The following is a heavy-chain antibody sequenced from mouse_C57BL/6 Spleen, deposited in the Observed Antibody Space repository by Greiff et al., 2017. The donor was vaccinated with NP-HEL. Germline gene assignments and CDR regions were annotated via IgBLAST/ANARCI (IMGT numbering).Heavy chain of an antibody. CDR3: ARGYGSSYWYFDV. Sequence: VQLQQSGPELVKPGASVKIPCKASGYTFTDYYMDWVKQSHGKSLEWIGDINPNNGGTIYNQKFKGKATLTVDKSSSTAYMELRSLTSEDTAVYYCARGYGSSYWYFDVWGTGTTVTVSS. CDR1: GYTFTDYY. CDR2: INPNNGGT. J-gene: IGHJ1*03. V-gene: IGHV1-18*01. D-gene: IGHD1-1*01.